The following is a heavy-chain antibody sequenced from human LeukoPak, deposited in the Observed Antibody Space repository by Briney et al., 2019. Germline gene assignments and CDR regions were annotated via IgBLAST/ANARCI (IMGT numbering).Heavy chain of an antibody. Sequence: PSETLSLTCAVYGGSFSGYYWSWIRQPPGKGLEWIGEINHSGSTNYNPSLKSRVTISVDTSKNQFSLKLSSVTAADTAVYYCARERYSSSRGIDYWGQGTLVTVSS. V-gene: IGHV4-34*01. J-gene: IGHJ4*02. D-gene: IGHD6-13*01. CDR2: INHSGST. CDR3: ARERYSSSRGIDY. CDR1: GGSFSGYY.